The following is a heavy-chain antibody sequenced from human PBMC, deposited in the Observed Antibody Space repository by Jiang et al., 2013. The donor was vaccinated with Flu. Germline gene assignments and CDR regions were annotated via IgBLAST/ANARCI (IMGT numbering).Heavy chain of an antibody. J-gene: IGHJ5*02. CDR2: IYPGDSDT. CDR1: W. V-gene: IGHV5-51*01. Sequence: WIGWVRQMPGKGLEWMGIIYPGDSDTRYSPSFQGQVTISADKSISTAYLQWSSLKASDTAMYYCARLRTPYSYGYPWGQGTLVTVSS. CDR3: ARLRTPYSYGYP. D-gene: IGHD5-18*01.